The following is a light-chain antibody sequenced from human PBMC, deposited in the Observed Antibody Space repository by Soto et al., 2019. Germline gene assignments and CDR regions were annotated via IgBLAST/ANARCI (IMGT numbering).Light chain of an antibody. Sequence: IVMTQSPATLSVSPGDEVTRSCRASENVGTNLAWYQQKPGQAPRLLIYGSSTRATGIPATFSGSGSGTEFTLTISSLQSEESAIYYCQQYNNWGLSFGGGTKVEIK. CDR3: QQYNNWGLS. CDR2: GSS. V-gene: IGKV3D-15*01. J-gene: IGKJ4*01. CDR1: ENVGTN.